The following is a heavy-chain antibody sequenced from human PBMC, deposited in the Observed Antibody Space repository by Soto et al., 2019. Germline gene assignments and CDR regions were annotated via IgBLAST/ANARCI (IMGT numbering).Heavy chain of an antibody. Sequence: LRLSWATSGFSFNDYAMYWVRQAPGQGLEWVAIISSDGHHQFYLDNLRGRFTVSRDNSKNTLYLQMNSLRPEDTAVYYCSRGTYYPQSSGLHADYWGPGTVVTVSS. V-gene: IGHV3-30*03. D-gene: IGHD3-22*01. CDR2: ISSDGHHQ. J-gene: IGHJ4*02. CDR3: SRGTYYPQSSGLHADY. CDR1: GFSFNDYA.